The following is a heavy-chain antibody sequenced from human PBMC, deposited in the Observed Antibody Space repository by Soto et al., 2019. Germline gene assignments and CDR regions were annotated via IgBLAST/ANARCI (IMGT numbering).Heavy chain of an antibody. CDR2: VYYSGST. CDR1: GYSISNGDY. D-gene: IGHD3-9*01. V-gene: IGHV4-38-2*01. Sequence: PSETLSLTCAVSGYSISNGDYWGWIRQAPGKGLEWIGSVYYSGSTHYEPSLRGRIAISVDTLKNQFPLRLTSVTAADTAMYFCARNISTHFDSWGQGIPVTVSS. J-gene: IGHJ4*02. CDR3: ARNISTHFDS.